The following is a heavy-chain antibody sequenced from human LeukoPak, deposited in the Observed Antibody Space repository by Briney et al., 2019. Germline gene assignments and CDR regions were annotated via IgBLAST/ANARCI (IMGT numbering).Heavy chain of an antibody. Sequence: GGSLRLSRAASGFTFSTYSMNWVRQAPGKGLEWVSSISSSNTYIYYADSVKGRFTISRDNAKNSLYLQMNSLRAEDTAVYYCARGPISVVAALGIFDYWGQGTLVTVSS. D-gene: IGHD2-15*01. CDR3: ARGPISVVAALGIFDY. J-gene: IGHJ4*02. V-gene: IGHV3-21*01. CDR1: GFTFSTYS. CDR2: ISSSNTYI.